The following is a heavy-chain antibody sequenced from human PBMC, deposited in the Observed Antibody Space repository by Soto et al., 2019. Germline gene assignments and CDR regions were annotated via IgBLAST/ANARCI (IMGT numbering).Heavy chain of an antibody. Sequence: EVQLLESGGGLVQPGGSLRLSCAASGFTFSSYAMYWVRQAPGKGLEWVSVISGSGGSTYYADSVKGRFTISRDNSKNTLYLQMNSLRAEDTAVYYCARRSSGWYFDYWGQGTLVTVSS. D-gene: IGHD6-19*01. V-gene: IGHV3-23*01. CDR1: GFTFSSYA. J-gene: IGHJ4*02. CDR3: ARRSSGWYFDY. CDR2: ISGSGGST.